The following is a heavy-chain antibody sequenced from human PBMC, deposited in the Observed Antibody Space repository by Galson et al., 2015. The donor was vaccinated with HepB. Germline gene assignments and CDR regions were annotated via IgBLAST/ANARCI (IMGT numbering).Heavy chain of an antibody. V-gene: IGHV3-33*01. D-gene: IGHD3-10*01. J-gene: IGHJ6*02. Sequence: ALRLSCAASGFTFSTYGMHWVRQAQGTGLEWVAVIWYDKSNKNYEDSVQGRFTISRVNSKNTLYLQMNSLRTEGTAVYYCAIGGTYGSGSYPSVRYFYGMDVWGQGSAVTVSS. CDR2: IWYDKSNK. CDR1: GFTFSTYG. CDR3: AIGGTYGSGSYPSVRYFYGMDV.